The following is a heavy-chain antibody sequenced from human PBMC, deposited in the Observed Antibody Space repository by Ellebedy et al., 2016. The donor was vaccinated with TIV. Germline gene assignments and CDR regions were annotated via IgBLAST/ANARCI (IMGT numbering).Heavy chain of an antibody. J-gene: IGHJ4*02. V-gene: IGHV3-15*01. CDR3: STRLGGSLGEL. CDR2: IKSKTDGGTT. Sequence: GESLKISCAASGFTFSNAWMSWVRQAPGKGLEWVGHIKSKTDGGTTDYAAPVKGRFTISRDDSKDTLYLQMNSPKTEDTALYYCSTRLGGSLGELWGQGTLVIVSS. D-gene: IGHD3-16*01. CDR1: GFTFSNAW.